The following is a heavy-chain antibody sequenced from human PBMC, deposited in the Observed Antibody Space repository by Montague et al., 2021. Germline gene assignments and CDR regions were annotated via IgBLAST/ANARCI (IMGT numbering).Heavy chain of an antibody. CDR1: GFTFSSYA. V-gene: IGHV3-30-3*01. D-gene: IGHD6-19*01. J-gene: IGHJ1*01. CDR2: ISYDGSNK. CDR3: ARSLTSGLLAEYFQH. Sequence: SRRLSCAASGFTFSSYAMHLVRQAPGKGLEWVAVISYDGSNKYYSDSVKGRFTISRDNSKNTLYLQMNSLRAEDTAVYYCARSLTSGLLAEYFQHWGQGTLVTVSS.